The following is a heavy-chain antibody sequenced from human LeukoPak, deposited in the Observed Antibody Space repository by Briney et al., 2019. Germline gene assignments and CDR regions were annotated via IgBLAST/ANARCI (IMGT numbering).Heavy chain of an antibody. CDR1: GGSISSSSYY. CDR3: ARYTYGSMIDY. V-gene: IGHV4-39*01. Sequence: KPSETLSLTCTVSGGSISSSSYYWGWLRQPPGEGLEWIGSTFYSESTKYNPSLKSRVTLSVDTSKNQFSLKLSSVTAADTAVYYCARYTYGSMIDYWGQGTLVTVSP. CDR2: TFYSEST. D-gene: IGHD5-18*01. J-gene: IGHJ4*02.